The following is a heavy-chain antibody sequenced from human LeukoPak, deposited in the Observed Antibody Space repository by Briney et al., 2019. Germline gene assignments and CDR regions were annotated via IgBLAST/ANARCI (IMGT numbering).Heavy chain of an antibody. CDR1: GGSISSYY. J-gene: IGHJ3*02. V-gene: IGHV4-59*01. Sequence: AETLSLTCTVSGGSISSYYWSWIRQPPGKGLEWIGYIYYSGSTNYNPSLKSRVTISVDTSKNQFSLKLSSVTAADTAVYYCARVYDAFDIWGQGTMVTVSS. CDR2: IYYSGST. CDR3: ARVYDAFDI.